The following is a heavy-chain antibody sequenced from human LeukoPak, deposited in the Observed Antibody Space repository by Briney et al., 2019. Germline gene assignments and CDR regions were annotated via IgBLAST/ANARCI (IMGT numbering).Heavy chain of an antibody. CDR1: GGSFSGYY. V-gene: IGHV4-34*01. CDR3: ARERKSSSSAFDY. CDR2: INHSGST. J-gene: IGHJ4*02. Sequence: SETLSLTCAVYGGSFSGYYWSWIRQPPGKGLEWIGEINHSGSTNYNPSLKSRVTISVDTSKNQFSLKPSSVTAADTAVYYCARERKSSSSAFDYWGQGTLVTVSS. D-gene: IGHD6-13*01.